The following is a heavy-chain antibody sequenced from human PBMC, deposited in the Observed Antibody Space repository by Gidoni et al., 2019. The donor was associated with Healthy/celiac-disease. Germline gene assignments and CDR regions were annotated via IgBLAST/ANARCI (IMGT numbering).Heavy chain of an antibody. D-gene: IGHD2-2*01. Sequence: QVTLRVSRPALVNPTQTLTLTCPFSGFSLSTSGMCVSWIRQPPGKALECLALIDWDDDKYYSTSLKTRLTISKDTSKNQVVLTMTNMDPVDTATYYCARATSCLDYWGQGTLVTVSS. CDR3: ARATSCLDY. J-gene: IGHJ4*02. V-gene: IGHV2-70*01. CDR2: IDWDDDK. CDR1: GFSLSTSGMC.